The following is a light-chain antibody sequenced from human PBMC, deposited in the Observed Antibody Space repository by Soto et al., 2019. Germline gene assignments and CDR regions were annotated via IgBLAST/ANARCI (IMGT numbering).Light chain of an antibody. J-gene: IGKJ4*01. CDR3: QQYDNWPLT. CDR1: QSLSNK. V-gene: IGKV3-15*01. CDR2: GAS. Sequence: EIVMTQSPATLSLSPGERASLSCRASQSLSNKLAWYQQKPGQAPRLLIYGASTRATDIPVRFSAGGSGTEFTLTTSSLQSVDFAVYYCQQYDNWPLTFGGGTKVDIK.